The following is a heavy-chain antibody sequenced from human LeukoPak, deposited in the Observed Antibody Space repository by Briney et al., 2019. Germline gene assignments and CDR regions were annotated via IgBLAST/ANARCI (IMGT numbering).Heavy chain of an antibody. CDR3: ARYEQQLGVGY. D-gene: IGHD6-13*01. V-gene: IGHV4-31*11. CDR1: GGSISSGGYY. CDR2: IYYSGST. Sequence: SSETLSLTCAVSGGSISSGGYYWTWIRQHPGKGLEWIGYIYYSGSTSYNPSLKSRVTISVDTSKSQFSLKLSSVTAADTAVYYCARYEQQLGVGYWGQGTLVTVSS. J-gene: IGHJ4*02.